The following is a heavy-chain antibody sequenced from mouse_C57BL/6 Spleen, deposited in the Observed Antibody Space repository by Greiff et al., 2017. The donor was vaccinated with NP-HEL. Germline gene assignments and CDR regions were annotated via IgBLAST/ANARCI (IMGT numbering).Heavy chain of an antibody. D-gene: IGHD1-1*01. V-gene: IGHV1-15*01. CDR3: TRSGILLRYYFGY. J-gene: IGHJ2*01. CDR1: GYTFTDYE. CDR2: IDPETGGT. Sequence: VQLQQSGAELVRPGASVTLSCKASGYTFTDYEMHWVKQTPVHGLEWIGAIDPETGGTAYNQKFKGKAILTADKSSSTAYMELRSLTSEDSAVYYCTRSGILLRYYFGYWGQGTTLSVSS.